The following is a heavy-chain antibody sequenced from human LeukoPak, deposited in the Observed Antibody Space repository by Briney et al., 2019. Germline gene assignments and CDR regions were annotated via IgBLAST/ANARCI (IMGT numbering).Heavy chain of an antibody. D-gene: IGHD5-18*01. CDR3: AKRDTTMAKGAFDI. J-gene: IGHJ3*02. CDR2: IGSGGTR. CDR1: GFTFRTYG. Sequence: GGSLRLSCAASGFTFRTYGMSWVRQAPGKGLEWVSAIGSGGTRYYTDSVKGRFTISRDNSKTTLYLQMSSLRAEDTAVYYCAKRDTTMAKGAFDIWGQGTTVTVSS. V-gene: IGHV3-23*01.